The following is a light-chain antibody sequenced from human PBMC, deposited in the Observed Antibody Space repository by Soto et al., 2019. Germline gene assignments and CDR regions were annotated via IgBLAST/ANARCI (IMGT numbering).Light chain of an antibody. CDR3: ETWDSNTRV. V-gene: IGLV4-60*03. J-gene: IGLJ3*02. Sequence: QLVLTQSSSASASLGSSVKLTCTLSSGHSSYIIAWHQQQPGKAPRYLIKLEGSGNYNKGSGVPDRFSGSSSGADRYLTISNLQSEDEADYYCETWDSNTRVFGGGTKLTVL. CDR1: SGHSSYI. CDR2: LEGSGNY.